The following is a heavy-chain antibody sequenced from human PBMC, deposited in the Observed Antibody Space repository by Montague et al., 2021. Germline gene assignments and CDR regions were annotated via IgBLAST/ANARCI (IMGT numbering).Heavy chain of an antibody. CDR3: TRERDRYYYMDI. V-gene: IGHV4-30-2*04. CDR2: SGRT. J-gene: IGHJ6*03. Sequence: SGRTYYNPSLKSRVTISVDTSNNHFSLKLSSVTAADTAMYYCTRERDRYYYMDIWGKGTT.